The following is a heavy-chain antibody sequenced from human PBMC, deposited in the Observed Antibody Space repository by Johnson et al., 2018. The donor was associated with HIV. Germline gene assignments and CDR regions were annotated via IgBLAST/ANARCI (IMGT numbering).Heavy chain of an antibody. CDR1: GFTFSDYY. Sequence: QMLLVESGGGLVQPGGSLRLSCAASGFTFSDYYMSWIRQAPGKGLEWVSYISSSGSTIYYADSVKGRFTISRDNAKNSLYLQRNSLRAEDTAVYYCARADSSSSPWMGLDIWGQGTMVTVSS. V-gene: IGHV3-11*01. CDR2: ISSSGSTI. J-gene: IGHJ3*02. D-gene: IGHD6-13*01. CDR3: ARADSSSSPWMGLDI.